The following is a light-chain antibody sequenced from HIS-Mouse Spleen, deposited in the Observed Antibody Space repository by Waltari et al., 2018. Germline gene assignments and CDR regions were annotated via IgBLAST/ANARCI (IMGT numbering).Light chain of an antibody. V-gene: IGKV1-8*01. Sequence: AIRMTQSPSSFSASTGDRVTITCRASQGISSYLAWYQQKPGKAPKLLICAASTLQSGVPSRFSGSVSGTDFTLTISCLQSEDFATYYCQQYYSYPFTFGPGTKVDIK. CDR1: QGISSY. J-gene: IGKJ3*01. CDR2: AAS. CDR3: QQYYSYPFT.